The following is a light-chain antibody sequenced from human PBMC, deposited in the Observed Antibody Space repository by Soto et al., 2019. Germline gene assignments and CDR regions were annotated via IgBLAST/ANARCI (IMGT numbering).Light chain of an antibody. J-gene: IGLJ3*02. Sequence: QSVLTQPASVSGSPGQSITISCTGTSSDVGGYNYVSWYQQHPGKAPKLMIYDVSNRPSGVSNRFSGSKSGNTASLTISGLQAEDEADYYCSSYAGYGTWVFGGGTKLTVL. CDR3: SSYAGYGTWV. V-gene: IGLV2-14*01. CDR1: SSDVGGYNY. CDR2: DVS.